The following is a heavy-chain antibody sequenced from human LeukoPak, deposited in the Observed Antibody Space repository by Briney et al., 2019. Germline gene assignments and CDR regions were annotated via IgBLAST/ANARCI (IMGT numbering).Heavy chain of an antibody. J-gene: IGHJ4*02. CDR1: GGTLSSYA. Sequence: GASVKVSCKASGGTLSSYAISWVRQAPGQGLEWMGRIIPILGIANYAQKFQGRVTITADKSTSTAYMELSSLRSKDTAVYYCARDDILTVYTPWGQGTLVTVSS. CDR2: IIPILGIA. CDR3: ARDDILTVYTP. V-gene: IGHV1-69*04. D-gene: IGHD3-9*01.